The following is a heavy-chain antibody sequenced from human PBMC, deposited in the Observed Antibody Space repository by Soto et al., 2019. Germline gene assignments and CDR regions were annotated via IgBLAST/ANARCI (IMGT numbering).Heavy chain of an antibody. CDR2: IYYSGST. CDR3: ALFGSYCYGRNYYYGMDV. D-gene: IGHD1-26*01. Sequence: SDTLSLTCTVSGVSISSYYWSWIRHRPGKGLEWIGYIYYSGSTNYNPSLKSRVTISVDTSKNQFSLKLSSVTAADTAVYYCALFGSYCYGRNYYYGMDVWGQGTTVTVSS. CDR1: GVSISSYY. V-gene: IGHV4-59*01. J-gene: IGHJ6*02.